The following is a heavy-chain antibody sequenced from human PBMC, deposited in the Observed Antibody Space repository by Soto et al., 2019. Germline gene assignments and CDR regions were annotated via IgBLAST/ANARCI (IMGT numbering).Heavy chain of an antibody. CDR2: IIPIFGTA. CDR1: GGTFSGYA. CDR3: AREEMATITVYYYYGMDV. D-gene: IGHD5-12*01. V-gene: IGHV1-69*13. J-gene: IGHJ6*02. Sequence: ASVKVSCKASGGTFSGYAISWVRQAPGQGLEWMGGIIPIFGTANYAQKFQGRVTITADESTSTAYMELSSLRSEDTAVYYCAREEMATITVYYYYGMDVWGQGTTVTVSS.